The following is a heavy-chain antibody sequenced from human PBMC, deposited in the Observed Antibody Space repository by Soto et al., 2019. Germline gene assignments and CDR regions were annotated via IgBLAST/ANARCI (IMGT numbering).Heavy chain of an antibody. D-gene: IGHD3-22*01. CDR1: GYTFTSYD. Sequence: ASVKVSCKASGYTFTSYDINWVRQATGQGLEWMGWMNPNSGNTGYAQKFQGRVTMTRNTAISTAYMELSSLRSENTAVYYCARGLNYDSSGYHGGYWGQGTLVTVSS. CDR3: ARGLNYDSSGYHGGY. CDR2: MNPNSGNT. J-gene: IGHJ4*02. V-gene: IGHV1-8*01.